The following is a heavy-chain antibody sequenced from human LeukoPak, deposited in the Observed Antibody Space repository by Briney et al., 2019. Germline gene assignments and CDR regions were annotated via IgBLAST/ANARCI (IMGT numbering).Heavy chain of an antibody. J-gene: IGHJ4*02. V-gene: IGHV1-69*05. CDR1: GGTFSSYA. Sequence: SVKVSCKASGGTFSSYAISWVRQAPGQGLEWMGGIIPIFGTANYAQKFQGRVTIITDESTSTAYMELSSLRSEDTAVYYCASYGYDSSGYGDYWGQGTLVTVSS. CDR3: ASYGYDSSGYGDY. D-gene: IGHD3-22*01. CDR2: IIPIFGTA.